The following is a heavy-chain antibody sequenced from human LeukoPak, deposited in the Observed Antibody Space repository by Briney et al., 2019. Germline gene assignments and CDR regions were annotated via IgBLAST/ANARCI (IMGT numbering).Heavy chain of an antibody. Sequence: TGGSLRLSCAASGFTFDDYAMHWVRQPPGKGLEWVSGISWSSGNIVYADSVKGRFTISGDNAKKSLYLQMNSLRAEDTALYYCAKEYDGSYYKGGYFDYWGQGTLVTVSS. CDR2: ISWSSGNI. V-gene: IGHV3-9*01. CDR1: GFTFDDYA. CDR3: AKEYDGSYYKGGYFDY. J-gene: IGHJ4*02. D-gene: IGHD3-10*01.